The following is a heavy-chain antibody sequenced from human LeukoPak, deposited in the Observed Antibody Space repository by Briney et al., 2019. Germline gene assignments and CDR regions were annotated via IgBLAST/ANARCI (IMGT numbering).Heavy chain of an antibody. CDR2: IYYDGNT. CDR3: ARTDSSGYNDAFDI. J-gene: IGHJ3*02. CDR1: GGSISSGGYY. Sequence: PSETLSLTCTVSGGSISSGGYYWGWIRQPPGKGLEWIGSIYYDGNTYSNPSLKSRVTISVDTSNNQFSLKLSSVTAADTAVYYCARTDSSGYNDAFDIWGQGTMVTVSS. D-gene: IGHD3-22*01. V-gene: IGHV4-39*01.